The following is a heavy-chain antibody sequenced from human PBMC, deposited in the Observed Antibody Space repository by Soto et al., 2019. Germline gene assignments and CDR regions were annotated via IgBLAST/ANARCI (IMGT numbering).Heavy chain of an antibody. CDR3: ARGLEMAPFAFDI. D-gene: IGHD5-12*01. J-gene: IGHJ3*02. Sequence: QVQLVQSGAEVKKPGSSVKVSCKASGGTFSSYTISWVRQAPGQGLEWMGRIIPILGIANYAQKFQGRVTITADKSTSTAYMELSSLRSEDTAVYYCARGLEMAPFAFDIWGQGTMVTVS. V-gene: IGHV1-69*02. CDR1: GGTFSSYT. CDR2: IIPILGIA.